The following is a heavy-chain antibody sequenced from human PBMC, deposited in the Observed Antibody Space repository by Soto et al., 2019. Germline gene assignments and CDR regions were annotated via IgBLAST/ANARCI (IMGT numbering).Heavy chain of an antibody. CDR3: AKDLLEQWLSPLQYNYNAMDV. J-gene: IGHJ6*02. Sequence: QGQLVESGGGVVQPGRSLRLSCAASGLDFTTFPMHWVRQAPGKGLDWVASISHDGKEQHYAASVKGRFTIARDNSRNALYLEMDSLRPEDTAVYYCAKDLLEQWLSPLQYNYNAMDVWGQGTTVTV. CDR1: GLDFTTFP. CDR2: ISHDGKEQ. D-gene: IGHD6-19*01. V-gene: IGHV3-30*18.